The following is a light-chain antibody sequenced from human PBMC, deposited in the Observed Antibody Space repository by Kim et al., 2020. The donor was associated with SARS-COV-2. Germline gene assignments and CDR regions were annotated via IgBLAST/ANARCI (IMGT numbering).Light chain of an antibody. Sequence: ASVKLTCTLSSGHSNYAIAWHQQQPEKGPRYLMKLNSDGSHSKGDGIPDRFSGSSSGAERYLTISSLQSEDEADYYCQTWGTGIQVFGGGTKLTVL. J-gene: IGLJ3*02. CDR2: LNSDGSH. V-gene: IGLV4-69*01. CDR3: QTWGTGIQV. CDR1: SGHSNYA.